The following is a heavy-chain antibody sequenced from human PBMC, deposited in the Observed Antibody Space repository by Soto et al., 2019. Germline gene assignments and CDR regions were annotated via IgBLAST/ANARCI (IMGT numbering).Heavy chain of an antibody. CDR1: GFTFSNYA. V-gene: IGHV3-23*01. Sequence: GGSLRLSCAVSGFTFSNYAMSWVRQAPGKGLDWVSAISGSGASTYNADSVKGRFTISRDNSKNTLYLQMNSLRAEDTALYYCAKKDGTDGYYDAFDIWGQGTMVTVSS. D-gene: IGHD3-22*01. J-gene: IGHJ3*02. CDR3: AKKDGTDGYYDAFDI. CDR2: ISGSGAST.